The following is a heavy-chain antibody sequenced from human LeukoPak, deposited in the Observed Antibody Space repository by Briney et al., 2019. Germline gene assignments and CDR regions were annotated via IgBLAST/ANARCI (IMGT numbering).Heavy chain of an antibody. Sequence: GSLRLSCAASGVTFSRDWMSGGREAPGEGGEGGAEIKTDGSEQYPVDSVKGRFTVTRDNARNTLYLEMNSLRAEDTAVYYCARVGRDGYNFLGGYDYWGQGTLVTVSS. CDR2: IKTDGSEQ. V-gene: IGHV3-7*01. CDR1: GVTFSRDW. CDR3: ARVGRDGYNFLGGYDY. D-gene: IGHD5-12*01. J-gene: IGHJ4*02.